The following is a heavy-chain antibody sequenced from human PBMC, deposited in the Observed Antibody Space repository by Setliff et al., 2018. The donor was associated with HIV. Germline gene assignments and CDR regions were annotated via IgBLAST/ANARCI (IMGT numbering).Heavy chain of an antibody. CDR3: AGGPGTTSIDY. V-gene: IGHV4-38-2*01. J-gene: IGHJ4*02. CDR2: IYPSGTT. Sequence: SETLSLTCAVSGVSSRSGYYWGWVRQPPGKGLEWIGSIYPSGTTFYNPSRRSRVAISVASSRNQFSLNLNSVTAADTAVYYCAGGPGTTSIDYWAQGTLVTVSS. D-gene: IGHD1-26*01. CDR1: GVSSRSGYY.